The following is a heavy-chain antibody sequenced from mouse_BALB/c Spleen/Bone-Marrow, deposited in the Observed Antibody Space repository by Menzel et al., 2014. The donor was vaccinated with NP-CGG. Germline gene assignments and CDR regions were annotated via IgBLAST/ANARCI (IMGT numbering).Heavy chain of an antibody. CDR1: GFNIKDTY. V-gene: IGHV14-3*02. CDR3: ASATTATYYAMDY. J-gene: IGHJ4*01. Sequence: VQLQQSGAELVKPGASVKLSCTASGFNIKDTYMHWVKQRPEQGLEWIGRIDPANGNTKYDPKFQGKATITTDTSSNTAYLQVSSLTSVDTAVYYCASATTATYYAMDYWGQGTSVTVSS. CDR2: IDPANGNT. D-gene: IGHD1-2*01.